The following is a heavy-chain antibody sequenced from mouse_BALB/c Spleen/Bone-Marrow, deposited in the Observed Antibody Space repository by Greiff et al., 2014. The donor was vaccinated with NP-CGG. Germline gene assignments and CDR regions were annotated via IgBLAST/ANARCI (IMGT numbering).Heavy chain of an antibody. D-gene: IGHD4-1*01. CDR3: ARGDWDEAMDY. Sequence: DVMLVESGGGLVKPGGSLKLSCVASGFTFSSYAMSWVRQTPEKRLEWVATINSGGSYTYYPDSVKGRFTISRDNAKNTLYLQMSSLRSEDTAMYYCARGDWDEAMDYWGQGTSVTVST. J-gene: IGHJ4*01. CDR2: INSGGSYT. CDR1: GFTFSSYA. V-gene: IGHV5-9-1*01.